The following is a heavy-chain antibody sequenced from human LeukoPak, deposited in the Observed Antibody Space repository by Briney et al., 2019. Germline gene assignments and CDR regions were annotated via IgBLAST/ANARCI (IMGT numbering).Heavy chain of an antibody. CDR2: ISPNSGGT. CDR3: ASLDYYDSSGYLNWFDP. D-gene: IGHD3-22*01. CDR1: GYTFTGYY. J-gene: IGHJ5*02. Sequence: ASVKVSCKASGYTFTGYYIHWVRQVPGQGLEWMGWISPNSGGTKDAQQFQGRVTMTRDTSISTAYMELSRLRSDDTAVYYCASLDYYDSSGYLNWFDPWGQGTLVTVSS. V-gene: IGHV1-2*02.